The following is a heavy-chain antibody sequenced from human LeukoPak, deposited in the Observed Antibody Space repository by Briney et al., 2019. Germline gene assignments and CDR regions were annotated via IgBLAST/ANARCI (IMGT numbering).Heavy chain of an antibody. CDR3: AATYYYDGSGDY. J-gene: IGHJ4*02. CDR2: ISSTGSNI. CDR1: GFTFSTYE. V-gene: IGHV3-48*03. D-gene: IGHD3-22*01. Sequence: AGGSLRLSCAASGFTFSTYEMNWVRQAPGKGLEWVSYISSTGSNIYYADSVKGRFTISRDNAKNSLYLLMSSLRTEDTAVYYCAATYYYDGSGDYWGQGTLVTVSS.